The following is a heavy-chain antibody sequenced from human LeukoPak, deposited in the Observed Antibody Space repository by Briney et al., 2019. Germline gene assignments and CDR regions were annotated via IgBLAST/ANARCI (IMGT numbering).Heavy chain of an antibody. CDR3: ARVHESVVPDDAFDI. CDR1: GGSISSGSYY. J-gene: IGHJ3*02. Sequence: SETLSLTCTVSGGSISSGSYYWSWIRQPAGKGLEWIGRIYTSGSTNYNPSLKSRVTISVDTSKNQFSLKLSSVTAADTAVYYCARVHESVVPDDAFDIWGQGTMVTVSS. CDR2: IYTSGST. D-gene: IGHD2-2*01. V-gene: IGHV4-61*02.